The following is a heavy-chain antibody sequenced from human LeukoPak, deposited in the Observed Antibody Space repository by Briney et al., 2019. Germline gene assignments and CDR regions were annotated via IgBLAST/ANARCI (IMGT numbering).Heavy chain of an antibody. V-gene: IGHV3-48*03. CDR1: GFTFSSYG. CDR2: ISSSDSTI. Sequence: PGTSLRLSCAASGFTFSSYGMHWVRQAPGKGLEWVSYISSSDSTIYYADSVKGRFTISRDNAKNSLYLQMNSLRAEDTGVYYCAREMDYYDSRPIDYWGQGTLVTVSS. J-gene: IGHJ4*02. CDR3: AREMDYYDSRPIDY. D-gene: IGHD3-22*01.